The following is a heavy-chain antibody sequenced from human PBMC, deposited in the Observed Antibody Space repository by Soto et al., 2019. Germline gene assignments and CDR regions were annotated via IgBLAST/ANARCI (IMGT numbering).Heavy chain of an antibody. D-gene: IGHD6-25*01. CDR3: AREVYGYPA. V-gene: IGHV3-7*01. Sequence: EVQLVESGGGLVQPGGSLRLSCAASGFTFSSYWMSWVRQAPGKGLEWVANIKQDGSEKSYVDSVKGRFTISRDNAKNSLYLKMSSRRAEDTAVYYSAREVYGYPAWGQGTVVTVSS. J-gene: IGHJ4*02. CDR2: IKQDGSEK. CDR1: GFTFSSYW.